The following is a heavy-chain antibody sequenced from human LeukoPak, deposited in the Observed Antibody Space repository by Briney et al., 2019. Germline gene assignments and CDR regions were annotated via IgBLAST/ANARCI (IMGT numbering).Heavy chain of an antibody. D-gene: IGHD6-19*01. CDR1: GYTFTSYG. CDR2: ISAYNGNT. Sequence: ASVKVSCKASGYTFTSYGISWVRQAPGQGLEWMGWISAYNGNTNYAQKLQGRVTMTTDTSTSIAYMELRSLRSDDTAVYYCARNGDSSGWYFSNNWFDPWGQGTLVTVSS. V-gene: IGHV1-18*01. CDR3: ARNGDSSGWYFSNNWFDP. J-gene: IGHJ5*02.